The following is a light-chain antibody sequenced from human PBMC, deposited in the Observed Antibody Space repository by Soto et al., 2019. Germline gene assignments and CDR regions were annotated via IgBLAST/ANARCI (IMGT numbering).Light chain of an antibody. V-gene: IGKV3-11*01. CDR1: RSVSSS. J-gene: IGKJ2*02. Sequence: EVVLTQSPATLSLSLGERATLSCRASRSVSSSLAWYQQKPGQAPRLLIYDASNRATGIPARFSGSGSGTDFTLTISSLEPKDFEVYYGQQRSNWPRTFGQGTKREIK. CDR2: DAS. CDR3: QQRSNWPRT.